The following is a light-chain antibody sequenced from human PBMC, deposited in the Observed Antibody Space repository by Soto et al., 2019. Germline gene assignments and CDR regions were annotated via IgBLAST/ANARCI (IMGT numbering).Light chain of an antibody. CDR3: QNYNSALWT. J-gene: IGKJ1*01. Sequence: EIVLTQSPGTLSLSPGERATLSCRASQSVSSSYLAWYQQKPGQAPRLLIYGASSRATGIPDRFSGSGSGTDFTLTISRLEPEDVATYYCQNYNSALWTFGQXTKVDIK. CDR2: GAS. V-gene: IGKV3-20*01. CDR1: QSVSSSY.